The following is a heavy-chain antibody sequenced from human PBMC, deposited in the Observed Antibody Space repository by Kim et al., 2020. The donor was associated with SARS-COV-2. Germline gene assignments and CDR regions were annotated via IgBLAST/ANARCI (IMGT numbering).Heavy chain of an antibody. J-gene: IGHJ4*02. CDR1: GFTFSSYG. D-gene: IGHD4-4*01. CDR3: AKDLDNSIFDY. V-gene: IGHV3-30*18. CDR2: ISYDGSNK. Sequence: GGSLRLSCAASGFTFSSYGMHWVRQAPGKGLEWVAVISYDGSNKYYADSVKGRFTISRDNSKNTLYLQMNSLRAEDTAVYYCAKDLDNSIFDYWGQGTLVTVSS.